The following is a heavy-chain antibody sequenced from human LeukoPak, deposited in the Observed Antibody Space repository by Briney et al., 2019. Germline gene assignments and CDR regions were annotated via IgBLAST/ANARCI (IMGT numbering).Heavy chain of an antibody. CDR1: GFTFSTYW. CDR3: ARGPQQLARPYNWFDP. Sequence: GGSLRLSCAASGFTFSTYWMHWVRHAPGKGLVWVSRINSDGSSTNYADSVKGRFTISRDNAKNSLYLQMNSLRAEDTAVYYCARGPQQLARPYNWFDPWGQGTLVTVSS. D-gene: IGHD6-13*01. CDR2: INSDGSST. J-gene: IGHJ5*02. V-gene: IGHV3-74*01.